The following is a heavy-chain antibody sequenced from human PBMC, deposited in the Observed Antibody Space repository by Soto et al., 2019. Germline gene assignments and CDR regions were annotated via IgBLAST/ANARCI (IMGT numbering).Heavy chain of an antibody. J-gene: IGHJ4*02. CDR1: GGSFNTYY. V-gene: IGHV4-34*02. CDR2: INHSGHT. CDR3: ARSGHLFDY. D-gene: IGHD3-10*01. Sequence: QVQLQQWGAGLLKPSETLSLTCAVYGGSFNTYYWSWIRQPPGKGLEWIGEINHSGHTNYNPSLKSRVTISVDASKNHFSLKLTCVTAADTAVYYCARSGHLFDYWGQGTLVTVSS.